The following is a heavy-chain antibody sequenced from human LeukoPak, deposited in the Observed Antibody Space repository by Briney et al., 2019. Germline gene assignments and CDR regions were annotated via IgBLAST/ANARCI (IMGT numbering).Heavy chain of an antibody. CDR1: GYTFTGYY. CDR2: INPNSGGT. J-gene: IGHJ2*01. Sequence: RGASVKVSCKASGYTFTGYYMHWVRQAPGQGLEWMGWINPNSGGTNYAQKFQGRVTMTRDTSTSTVYMELSSLRSEDTAVYYCARGGGIYCGGDCYPPQGWYFDLWGRGTLVTVSS. CDR3: ARGGGIYCGGDCYPPQGWYFDL. V-gene: IGHV1-2*02. D-gene: IGHD2-21*02.